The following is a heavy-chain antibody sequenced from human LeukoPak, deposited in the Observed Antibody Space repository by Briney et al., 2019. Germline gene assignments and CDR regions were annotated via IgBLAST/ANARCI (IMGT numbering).Heavy chain of an antibody. J-gene: IGHJ3*02. CDR1: GFTFSSFG. Sequence: GGSLRLSCAASGFTFSSFGMSWVRQAPGKRLEWVSSISGSGGSNYYADSVKGRFTISRDNSKNTLYLQMNSLRAEDTAMYYCARGRRWGIVGATWRAFDIWGQGTVVTVST. D-gene: IGHD1-26*01. V-gene: IGHV3-23*01. CDR2: ISGSGGSN. CDR3: ARGRRWGIVGATWRAFDI.